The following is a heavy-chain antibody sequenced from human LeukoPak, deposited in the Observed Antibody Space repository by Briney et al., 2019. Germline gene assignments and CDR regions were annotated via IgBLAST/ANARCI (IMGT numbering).Heavy chain of an antibody. Sequence: ASVTVSFKASAYTFTGYYIHWVRQAPGQGLEWMGWIDPNTGDSNYVQKFQGRVTMTRDTSISTAYMELSRLRSDDTAFYYCARIRYCGGISCYYIDYWGQGTLVTVSA. CDR1: AYTFTGYY. CDR2: IDPNTGDS. CDR3: ARIRYCGGISCYYIDY. D-gene: IGHD2-2*01. V-gene: IGHV1-2*02. J-gene: IGHJ4*02.